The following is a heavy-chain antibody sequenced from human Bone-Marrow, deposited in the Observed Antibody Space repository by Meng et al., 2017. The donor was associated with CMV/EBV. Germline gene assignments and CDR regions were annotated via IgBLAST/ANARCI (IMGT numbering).Heavy chain of an antibody. J-gene: IGHJ4*02. CDR3: ANDCRVGVVLPAAIGTRDY. CDR2: ISAYNGNT. CDR1: GYTFPTYG. D-gene: IGHD2-2*01. V-gene: IGHV1-18*01. Sequence: SDKVPCQASGYTFPTYGSSWVRQAPGQGLEWMGWISAYNGNTNYAQKLQGRVTMTTDTSTSTAYMELRSLRSDDTAVYYCANDCRVGVVLPAAIGTRDYWGQGTLVTVSS.